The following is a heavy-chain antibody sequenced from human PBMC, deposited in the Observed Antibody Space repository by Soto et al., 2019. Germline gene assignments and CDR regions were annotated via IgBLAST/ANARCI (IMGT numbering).Heavy chain of an antibody. CDR1: GFTFTWYS. Sequence: PGGSLRLSWAASGFTFTWYSMIWVRQATGKGLEWVSHISASGDTTYYADSVKGRFTISRDNSKNTLYLQMNSLRAEDTAVYYCAKDLLGPGRAYGMDVWGQGTTVTVSS. CDR3: AKDLLGPGRAYGMDV. CDR2: ISASGDTT. D-gene: IGHD7-27*01. V-gene: IGHV3-23*01. J-gene: IGHJ6*02.